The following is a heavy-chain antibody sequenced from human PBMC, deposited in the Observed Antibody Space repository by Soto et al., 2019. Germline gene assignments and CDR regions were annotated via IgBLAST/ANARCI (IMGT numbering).Heavy chain of an antibody. Sequence: QITLRESGPMLVKPTQTLTLTCTFSGFSLSTTLEGVGWIRQPPGKALEWLGLIYWDDDQRYRPSLESRLTTTNDTTKNHGALTKTHMAPEDTPPYFCAHSMGPRYNTGSGKEGHWFDPWGQGTLFTVSS. CDR1: GFSLSTTLEG. D-gene: IGHD3-10*01. CDR2: IYWDDDQ. V-gene: IGHV2-5*02. CDR3: AHSMGPRYNTGSGKEGHWFDP. J-gene: IGHJ5*02.